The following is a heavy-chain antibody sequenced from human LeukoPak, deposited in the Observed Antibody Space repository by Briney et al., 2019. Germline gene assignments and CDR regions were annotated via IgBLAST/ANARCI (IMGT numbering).Heavy chain of an antibody. CDR3: ARRMVGGDDDDF. CDR2: IYPRDSDT. CDR1: GYSFTTYW. J-gene: IGHJ3*01. V-gene: IGHV5-51*01. D-gene: IGHD2-8*01. Sequence: GESLKISCKASGYSFTTYWIVWVRQMPGKGLEWMGIIYPRDSDTRYSPSFQGQVTISADKSITTAYLQWSSLKASDTAMYYCARRMVGGDDDDFWGQGTLVTVSS.